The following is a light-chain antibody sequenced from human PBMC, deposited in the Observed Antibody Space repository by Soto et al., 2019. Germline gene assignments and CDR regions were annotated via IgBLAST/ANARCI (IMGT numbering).Light chain of an antibody. CDR3: QSYDSSLSGSV. CDR1: RSNIGAGYH. J-gene: IGLJ3*02. CDR2: GNS. V-gene: IGLV1-40*01. Sequence: QSVLTQPPSVSGAPGQRVTISCTGSRSNIGAGYHVHWYQQLPGTAPKLLIYGNSNRPSGVPDRFSGSKSGTSASLAITGVQAEDEADYYCQSYDSSLSGSVFGGGTKVTVL.